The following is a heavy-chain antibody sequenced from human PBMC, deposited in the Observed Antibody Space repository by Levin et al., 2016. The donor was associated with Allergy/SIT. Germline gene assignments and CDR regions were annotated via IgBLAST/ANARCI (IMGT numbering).Heavy chain of an antibody. V-gene: IGHV1-69*13. CDR2: IIPMFETP. CDR3: ARAAGTRTPSLEIVVLPSAIRDPLGV. J-gene: IGHJ6*02. Sequence: SVKVSCKASGGTFSNYAISWVRQAPGQGLEWMGWIIPMFETPSYAQKFQGRVTITADESTNTAYLQLSSLGSEDTAVYYCARAAGTRTPSLEIVVLPSAIRDPLGVWGQGTTVTVSS. D-gene: IGHD2-2*02. CDR1: GGTFSNYA.